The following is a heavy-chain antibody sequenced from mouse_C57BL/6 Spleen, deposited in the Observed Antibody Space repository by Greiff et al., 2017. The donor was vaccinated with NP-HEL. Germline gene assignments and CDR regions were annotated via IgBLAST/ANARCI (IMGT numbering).Heavy chain of an antibody. Sequence: QVQLKESGPELVKPGASVKISCKASGYAFSSSWMNWVKQRPGKGLEWIGRIYPGDGDTNYNGKFKGKATLTADKSSSTAYMQLSSLTSEDSAVYFCARSYGNGYFDVWGTGTTVTVSS. J-gene: IGHJ1*03. CDR2: IYPGDGDT. CDR3: ARSYGNGYFDV. V-gene: IGHV1-82*01. D-gene: IGHD2-1*01. CDR1: GYAFSSSW.